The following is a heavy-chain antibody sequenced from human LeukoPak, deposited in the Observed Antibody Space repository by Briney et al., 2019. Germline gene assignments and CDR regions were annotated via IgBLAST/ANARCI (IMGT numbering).Heavy chain of an antibody. Sequence: GGSLRLSCAASGFTVSSNYMSWVRQAPGKGLEWVSVIYSGGSTYYADSVKGRFTISRDNSKNTLYLQMNSLRAEDTAVYHCKGWNYYYGMDVWGQGTTVTVSS. CDR1: GFTVSSNY. CDR2: IYSGGST. V-gene: IGHV3-66*01. D-gene: IGHD6-19*01. J-gene: IGHJ6*02. CDR3: KGWNYYYGMDV.